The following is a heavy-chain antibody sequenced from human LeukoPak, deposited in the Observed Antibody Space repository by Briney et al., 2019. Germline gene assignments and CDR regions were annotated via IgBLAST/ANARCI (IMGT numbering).Heavy chain of an antibody. D-gene: IGHD3-9*01. CDR1: GGSISSYY. CDR3: ARVEDYEILTGFDY. V-gene: IGHV4-59*01. Sequence: SETLSLTCTVSGGSISSYYWSWIRQPPGKGLEWIGYIYYSGSTNYSPSLKSRVTISVDTSKNQFSLKLSSVTAADTAVYYCARVEDYEILTGFDYWGQGTLVTVSS. J-gene: IGHJ4*02. CDR2: IYYSGST.